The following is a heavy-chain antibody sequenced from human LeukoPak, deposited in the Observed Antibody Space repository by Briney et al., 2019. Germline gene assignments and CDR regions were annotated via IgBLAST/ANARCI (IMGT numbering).Heavy chain of an antibody. CDR3: ARQRRPLDY. Sequence: GGSLRLSCAASGFTFSSYEMNWVRQAPGKGLEWVSYISSSGSTIYYADSVKGRFTISRDNSKNSLYLQMNSLRAEDTAVYYCARQRRPLDYWGQGTLVTVSS. CDR1: GFTFSSYE. CDR2: ISSSGSTI. V-gene: IGHV3-48*03. J-gene: IGHJ4*02. D-gene: IGHD6-6*01.